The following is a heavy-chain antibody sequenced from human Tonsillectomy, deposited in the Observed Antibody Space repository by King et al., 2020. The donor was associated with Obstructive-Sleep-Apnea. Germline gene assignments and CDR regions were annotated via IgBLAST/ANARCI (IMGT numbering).Heavy chain of an antibody. CDR1: GFTFSSDW. CDR2: IKQDGSEK. CDR3: AGERVTDILTGPNAFDI. D-gene: IGHD3-9*01. V-gene: IGHV3-7*01. Sequence: VQLVESGGGLVQPGGSLRLSCAASGFTFSSDWMSWFRQAPGKGLEWVANIKQDGSEKYYVDSVKGRFTISRDNAKNSLYLQMNRLRAEDTAGYYCAGERVTDILTGPNAFDIWGQGTMVTVSS. J-gene: IGHJ3*02.